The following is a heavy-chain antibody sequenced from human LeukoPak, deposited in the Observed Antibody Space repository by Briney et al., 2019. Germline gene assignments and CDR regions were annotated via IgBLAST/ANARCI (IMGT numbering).Heavy chain of an antibody. CDR1: GGSISSYY. CDR3: ARQISSASVAFDY. J-gene: IGHJ4*02. V-gene: IGHV4-59*01. CDR2: IYYSGST. Sequence: EALFPNCTVSGGSISSYYRDWVRPAPGEGLEWIGHIYYSGSTNYNPSLMGRVTILVDTSKNQFSLRLTSVTAADTAVYYCARQISSASVAFDYWGQGALVTVSA. D-gene: IGHD6-6*01.